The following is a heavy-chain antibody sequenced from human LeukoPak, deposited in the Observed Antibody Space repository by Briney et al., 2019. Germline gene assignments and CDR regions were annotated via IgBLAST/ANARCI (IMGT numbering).Heavy chain of an antibody. J-gene: IGHJ6*02. CDR1: VGSISSYY. CDR3: ARDQVLLWFGESPTYYYYGMDV. V-gene: IGHV4-59*01. Sequence: PSETLSLTCTLSVGSISSYYWSWIRQPPRKGLEWIGYIYYSGITNYNPSLKSRVTIAVDTSKNQFSLKLSSVTAADTAVYYCARDQVLLWFGESPTYYYYGMDVWGQGTTVTVSS. D-gene: IGHD3-10*01. CDR2: IYYSGIT.